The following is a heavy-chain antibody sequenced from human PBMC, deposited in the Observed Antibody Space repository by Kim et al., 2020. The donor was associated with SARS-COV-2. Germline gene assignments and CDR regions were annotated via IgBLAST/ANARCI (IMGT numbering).Heavy chain of an antibody. D-gene: IGHD4-4*01. CDR3: ARQGDSNYYYYYYMDV. J-gene: IGHJ6*03. V-gene: IGHV4-39*01. Sequence: LKSRVTISVDPSKNQFSLKLSSVTAADTAVYYCARQGDSNYYYYYYMDVWGKGTTVTVSS.